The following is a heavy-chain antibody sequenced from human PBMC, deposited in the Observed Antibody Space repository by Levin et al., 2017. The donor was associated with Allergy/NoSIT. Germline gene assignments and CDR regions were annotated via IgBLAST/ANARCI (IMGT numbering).Heavy chain of an antibody. V-gene: IGHV3-30*01. J-gene: IGHJ4*01. CDR1: GFTFSSYA. CDR3: ARSEPGYTSGWFRFDY. CDR2: IAYDGSKQ. D-gene: IGHD6-19*01. Sequence: GGSLRLSCAVSGFTFSSYAMHWVRQAPGKGLEWVAVIAYDGSKQYYADSVKGQFTISRDNSKNTLSLQMDSLRPEDTAVYYCARSEPGYTSGWFRFDYWGQGTLVTVSS.